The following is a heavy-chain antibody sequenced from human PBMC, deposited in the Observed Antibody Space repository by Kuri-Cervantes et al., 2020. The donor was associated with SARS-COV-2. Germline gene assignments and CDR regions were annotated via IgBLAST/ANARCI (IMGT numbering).Heavy chain of an antibody. CDR1: GGSISSYY. CDR2: IYYSGGT. CDR3: SSAANFNAFDI. J-gene: IGHJ3*02. D-gene: IGHD1-1*01. Sequence: ESLKISCTVSGGSISSYYWSWVRQAPGKGLEWIGYIYYSGGTNYNPSLMSRVTISVDTSNNQFSLKLSSETAADTAVDYCSSAANFNAFDIWGQGTMVTVSS. V-gene: IGHV4-59*01.